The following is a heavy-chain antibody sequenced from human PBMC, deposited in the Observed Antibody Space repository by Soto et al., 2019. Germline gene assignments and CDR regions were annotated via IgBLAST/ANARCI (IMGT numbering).Heavy chain of an antibody. CDR3: AARHFWSGPWTDTSLDY. V-gene: IGHV4-4*02. Sequence: QVQLQESGPGLVKPSGTLSLPCAVSGYSINSSHWWNWVRQPPGKGLEWIGQISHSGSTNYNPSLTSRVNKSGDKSKNHVYLTLTPVTAADPDVYYCAARHFWSGPWTDTSLDYWGQGTLVTVSS. CDR1: GYSINSSHW. CDR2: ISHSGST. D-gene: IGHD3-3*02. J-gene: IGHJ4*02.